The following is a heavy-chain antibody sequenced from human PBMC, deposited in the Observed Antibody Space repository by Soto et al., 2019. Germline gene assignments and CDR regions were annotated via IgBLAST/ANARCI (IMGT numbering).Heavy chain of an antibody. CDR2: IYYSGST. CDR3: AREGLGYCTNGVCYEGFPGFDY. CDR1: GGSISSYY. Sequence: PSETLSLTCTVSGGSISSYYWSWIRQPPGKGLEWIGYIYYSGSTNYNPSLKSRVTISVDTSKNQFSLKLSSVTAADTAVYYCAREGLGYCTNGVCYEGFPGFDYWGQGTLVTVSS. V-gene: IGHV4-59*01. D-gene: IGHD2-8*01. J-gene: IGHJ4*02.